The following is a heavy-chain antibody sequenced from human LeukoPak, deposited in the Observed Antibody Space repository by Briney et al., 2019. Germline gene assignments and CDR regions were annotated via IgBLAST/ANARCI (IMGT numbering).Heavy chain of an antibody. CDR3: ARSSGSYRYDY. CDR2: IYYSGST. J-gene: IGHJ4*02. Sequence: PSETLSLTCTVSGGPISSYYWSWIRQPPGKGLEWIGYIYYSGSTNYNPSLKSRVTISVDTSKNQFSLKLSSVTAADTAVYYCARSSGSYRYDYWGQGTLVTVSS. V-gene: IGHV4-59*01. CDR1: GGPISSYY. D-gene: IGHD1-26*01.